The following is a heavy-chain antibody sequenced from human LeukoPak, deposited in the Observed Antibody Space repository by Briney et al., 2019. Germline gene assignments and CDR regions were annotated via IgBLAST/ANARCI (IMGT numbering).Heavy chain of an antibody. CDR2: IYVDGRTT. J-gene: IGHJ5*02. V-gene: IGHV3-74*01. CDR1: GFTISNYW. Sequence: GGSLRLSCVASGFTISNYWMHWVRQPPGKGLVWVSRIYVDGRTTNYADSVKGRFTISRDNAKNTVYLEMNSLSVEDTATYYCIRDFRSADLWGQGTLVTVTS. CDR3: IRDFRSADL.